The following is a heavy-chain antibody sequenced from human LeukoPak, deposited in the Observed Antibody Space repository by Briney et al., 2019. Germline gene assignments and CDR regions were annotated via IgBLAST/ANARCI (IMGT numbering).Heavy chain of an antibody. CDR1: GGSISYFY. D-gene: IGHD2-15*01. CDR3: ARVSCSGGSCYSVDY. V-gene: IGHV4-4*07. CDR2: IYTSGST. J-gene: IGHJ4*02. Sequence: SETLSLTCTVSGGSISYFYWSWIRQPAGKGLEWIGRIYTSGSTNYNPSLKSRVTMSVDTSKKQFSLKLSSVTAADTAVYYCARVSCSGGSCYSVDYWGQGTLVTVSS.